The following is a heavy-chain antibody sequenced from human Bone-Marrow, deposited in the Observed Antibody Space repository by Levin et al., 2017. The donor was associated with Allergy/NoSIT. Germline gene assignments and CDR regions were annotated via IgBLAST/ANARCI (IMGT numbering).Heavy chain of an antibody. CDR2: ISASDDST. CDR3: AKVRRGLDAFDI. V-gene: IGHV3-23*01. J-gene: IGHJ3*02. D-gene: IGHD3/OR15-3a*01. Sequence: GESLKISCKASGFIFTSSAMSWVRQAPGKGLEWVSSISASDDSTFYTDSVKGRLTISRDNSKNTIYLQMNSLRAEDTAIYYCAKVRRGLDAFDIWGQGTMVTVSS. CDR1: GFIFTSSA.